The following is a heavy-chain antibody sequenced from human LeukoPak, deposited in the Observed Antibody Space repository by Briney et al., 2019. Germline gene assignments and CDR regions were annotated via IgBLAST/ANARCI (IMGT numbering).Heavy chain of an antibody. V-gene: IGHV4-4*07. D-gene: IGHD6-19*01. CDR2: IYTSGST. Sequence: SETLSLTCTVSGGSISSYYWSWIRQPAGKGLEWIGRIYTSGSTNYNPSLKSRVTMSVDTSKNQFSLKLSSVTAADTAVYYCARQTIEGIAVAGEDDAFDIWGQGTMVTVSS. J-gene: IGHJ3*02. CDR1: GGSISSYY. CDR3: ARQTIEGIAVAGEDDAFDI.